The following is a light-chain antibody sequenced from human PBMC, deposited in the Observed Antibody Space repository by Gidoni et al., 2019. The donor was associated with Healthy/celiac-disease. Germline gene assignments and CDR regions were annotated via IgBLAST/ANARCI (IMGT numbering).Light chain of an antibody. CDR2: AAS. Sequence: DSQMTQSLSSLSAPVGGRVTITCRASQSISSYLHWYQQKPGKAPTLLIYAASSLQSGVPSRFSGSGSGTDFTRTIISLQPEDFATYYCQQSYSTLTWTFGQGTKVEIK. CDR3: QQSYSTLTWT. CDR1: QSISSY. J-gene: IGKJ1*01. V-gene: IGKV1-39*01.